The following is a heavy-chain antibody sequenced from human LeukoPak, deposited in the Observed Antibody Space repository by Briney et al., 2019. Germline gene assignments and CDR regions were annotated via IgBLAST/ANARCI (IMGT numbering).Heavy chain of an antibody. V-gene: IGHV4-59*11. CDR2: IYNSENT. D-gene: IGHD2-21*01. Sequence: SETLSLTCSVSGGSISGQYWTWIRQPPGKGLEWIGYIYNSENTNYNPSLKSRVTISVDTSKNQFSLKLSSVTAADTAVYYCARGRRDRPTFVYYYYYMDVWGKGTTVTVSS. CDR3: ARGRRDRPTFVYYYYYMDV. CDR1: GGSISGQY. J-gene: IGHJ6*03.